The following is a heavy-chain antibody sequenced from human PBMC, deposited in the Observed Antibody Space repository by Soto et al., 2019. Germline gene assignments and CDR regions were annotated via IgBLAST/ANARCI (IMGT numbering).Heavy chain of an antibody. D-gene: IGHD2-8*02. CDR3: TGEVASGY. CDR2: TSYDGSTK. J-gene: IGHJ4*02. Sequence: QVQLLESGGGVVQPGRSLRLSCAASGFTFSSNGMHWVRQAPGKGLEWVAVTSYDGSTKYYADSVKGRFTISRDNSKNTLYLEMNSLRADDTAVYYCTGEVASGYWGQGTLVTVSS. V-gene: IGHV3-30*03. CDR1: GFTFSSNG.